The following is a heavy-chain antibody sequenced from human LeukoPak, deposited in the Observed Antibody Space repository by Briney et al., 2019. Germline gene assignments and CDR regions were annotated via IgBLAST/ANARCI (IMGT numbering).Heavy chain of an antibody. J-gene: IGHJ5*02. CDR3: ASCRTLNWFDP. D-gene: IGHD2-2*01. V-gene: IGHV3-11*06. CDR2: ISSSSSYT. CDR1: GFTCSDYY. Sequence: GGPLRLSCAASGFTCSDYYMSWIRQAPGKGLEWVSYISSSSSYTNYADSVKGRFTISRDNAKNSLYLQMNSLRAEDTAVYYCASCRTLNWFDPWGQGTLVTVSS.